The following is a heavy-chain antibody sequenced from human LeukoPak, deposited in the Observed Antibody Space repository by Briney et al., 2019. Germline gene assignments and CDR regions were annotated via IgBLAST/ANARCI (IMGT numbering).Heavy chain of an antibody. CDR1: GFTFSSYA. CDR3: ARGPQYYYDSSGYYGEHAFDI. D-gene: IGHD3-22*01. V-gene: IGHV3-30-3*01. Sequence: GGSLRLSCAASGFTFSSYAMHWVRQAPGKGLEWVAVISYDGSNKYYADSVKGRFTITRDNSKNTLYLQMNSLRAEDTAVYYCARGPQYYYDSSGYYGEHAFDIWGQGTMVTVSS. CDR2: ISYDGSNK. J-gene: IGHJ3*02.